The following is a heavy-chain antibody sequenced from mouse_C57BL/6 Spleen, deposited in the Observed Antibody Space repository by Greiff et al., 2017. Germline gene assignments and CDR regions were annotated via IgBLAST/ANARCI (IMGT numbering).Heavy chain of an antibody. CDR1: GYAFSSYW. CDR2: IYPGDGDT. CDR3: ATTMVTTGNFDY. D-gene: IGHD2-2*01. V-gene: IGHV1-80*01. J-gene: IGHJ2*01. Sequence: VQLQQSGAELVKPGASVKISCKASGYAFSSYWMNWVKQRPGKGLEWIGQIYPGDGDTNYNGKFKGKATLTADKSSSTAYMQLSSLTSEDSAVYFCATTMVTTGNFDYWGQGTTLTVSS.